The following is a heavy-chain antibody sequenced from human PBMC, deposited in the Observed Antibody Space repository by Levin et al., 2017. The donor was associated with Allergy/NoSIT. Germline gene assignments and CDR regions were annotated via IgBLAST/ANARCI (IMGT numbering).Heavy chain of an antibody. CDR3: ARARPGTYSSSWPGGY. Sequence: ASVKVSCKASGYTFTGYYMHWVRQAPGQGLEWMGWINPNSGGTNYAQKFQGRVTMTRDTSISTAYMELSRLRSDDTAVYYCARARPGTYSSSWPGGYWGQGTLVTVSS. CDR2: INPNSGGT. J-gene: IGHJ4*02. CDR1: GYTFTGYY. D-gene: IGHD6-13*01. V-gene: IGHV1-2*02.